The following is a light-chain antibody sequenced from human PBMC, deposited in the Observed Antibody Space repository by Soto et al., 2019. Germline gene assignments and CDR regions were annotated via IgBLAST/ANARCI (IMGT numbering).Light chain of an antibody. Sequence: QAVVTQPPSASGTPGQRVTISCSGSSSNIGSNTVNWYQQLPGTAPKLLIYSNNQRPSGVPDRFSGSKSGTSASLAISGPQSEDEADYYCAAWDDSLNGAVFGGGTQLTVL. CDR3: AAWDDSLNGAV. CDR2: SNN. CDR1: SSNIGSNT. V-gene: IGLV1-44*01. J-gene: IGLJ7*01.